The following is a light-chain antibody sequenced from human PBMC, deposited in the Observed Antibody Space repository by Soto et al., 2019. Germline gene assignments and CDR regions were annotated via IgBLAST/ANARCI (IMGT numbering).Light chain of an antibody. CDR3: SSCTSSNTWV. V-gene: IGLV2-14*01. CDR1: SSDVGGYNY. J-gene: IGLJ3*02. CDR2: EVS. Sequence: QSALTQPASVSGSPGQSIAISCTGTSSDVGGYNYVSWYQQHPGKAPKLMIYEVSNRPSGVSNRFSGSKSGNTASLTISGLQAEDEADYYCSSCTSSNTWVFGGGPKVTVL.